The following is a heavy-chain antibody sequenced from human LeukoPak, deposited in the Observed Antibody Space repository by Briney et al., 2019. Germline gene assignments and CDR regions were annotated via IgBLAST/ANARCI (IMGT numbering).Heavy chain of an antibody. V-gene: IGHV3-48*01. CDR2: ISSSSSTI. Sequence: PGGSLRLSCATSGFTFSSYGMNWVRQAPGKGVEWVSYISSSSSTIYYADSVKGRFTISRDNAKNSLYLQMNSLRAEDTAVYYCARVGSIPNPDIWGQGTMVTVSS. CDR3: ARVGSIPNPDI. CDR1: GFTFSSYG. J-gene: IGHJ3*02.